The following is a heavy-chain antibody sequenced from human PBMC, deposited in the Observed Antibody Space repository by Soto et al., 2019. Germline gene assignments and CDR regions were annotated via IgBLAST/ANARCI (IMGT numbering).Heavy chain of an antibody. CDR2: ISYSGPT. D-gene: IGHD6-19*01. J-gene: IGHJ1*01. Sequence: AETRPLPVIVFASTLTTSSYYWGWIRQPPGKSLEWFASISYSGPTYYNPSLASPVTISVDTSKNQFSLKLSFLTAAVPSLYDCAREGGSGSGRYFQRWGQGTLVTVSS. CDR1: ASTLTTSSYY. V-gene: IGHV4-39*01. CDR3: AREGGSGSGRYFQR.